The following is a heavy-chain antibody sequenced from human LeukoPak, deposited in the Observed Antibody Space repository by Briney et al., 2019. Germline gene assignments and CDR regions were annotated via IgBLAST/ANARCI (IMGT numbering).Heavy chain of an antibody. CDR3: ATVKYDYGDPVGWFDP. CDR1: GFTVSSNY. J-gene: IGHJ5*02. CDR2: IYSGSST. Sequence: GGSLRLSCAASGFTVSSNYMNWVRQAPGKGLEWVSVIYSGSSTYYADSVKGRFTISRDNSKNTLYLQMTSLRADDTAVYYCATVKYDYGDPVGWFDPWGQGTLVTVSS. D-gene: IGHD4-17*01. V-gene: IGHV3-66*01.